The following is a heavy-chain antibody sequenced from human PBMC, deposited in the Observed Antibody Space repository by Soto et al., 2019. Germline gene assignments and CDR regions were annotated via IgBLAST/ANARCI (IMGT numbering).Heavy chain of an antibody. V-gene: IGHV1-18*01. CDR3: ARVMTLTSKVLEGYYYGMNV. CDR2: ISAYNENT. J-gene: IGHJ6*02. Sequence: ASVKVFCKASGSTFTRHGISSVRQAPGQVFEWMGWISAYNENTNYAQKFQGRLTMTTDPSTSTAHMDMRSLRSDNTAEYYCARVMTLTSKVLEGYYYGMNVWGQGITVTVSS. D-gene: IGHD4-4*01. CDR1: GSTFTRHG.